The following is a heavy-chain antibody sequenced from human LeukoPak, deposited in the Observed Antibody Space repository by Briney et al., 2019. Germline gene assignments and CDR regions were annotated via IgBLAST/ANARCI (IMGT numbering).Heavy chain of an antibody. J-gene: IGHJ6*03. Sequence: SETLSLTCTVSGGSISSYYWSWIRQPPGKGLEWIGYIYYSGNTNYNPSLKSRVTISVDTSKNQFSLKLSSVTAADTAVYYCARVVVFGVVSSDYYYYYMDVWGKGTTVTVSS. V-gene: IGHV4-59*12. D-gene: IGHD3-3*01. CDR1: GGSISSYY. CDR3: ARVVVFGVVSSDYYYYYMDV. CDR2: IYYSGNT.